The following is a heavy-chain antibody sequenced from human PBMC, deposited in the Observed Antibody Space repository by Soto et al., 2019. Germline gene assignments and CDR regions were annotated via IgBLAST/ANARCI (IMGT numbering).Heavy chain of an antibody. CDR1: GGTFSSYA. Sequence: QVQLVQSGAEVKKPGSSVKVSCKASGGTFSSYAISWVRQAPGQGLEWMGGIIPIFGTANYAQKFQGRVTITADESTSTAYMELSNPRSEDTAVYYCASQISGYGAGPFDYWGQGTLDTVSS. CDR3: ASQISGYGAGPFDY. D-gene: IGHD5-12*01. CDR2: IIPIFGTA. J-gene: IGHJ4*02. V-gene: IGHV1-69*01.